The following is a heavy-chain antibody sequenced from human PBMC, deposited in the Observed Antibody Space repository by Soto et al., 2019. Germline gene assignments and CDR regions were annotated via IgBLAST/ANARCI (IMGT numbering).Heavy chain of an antibody. CDR2: INAGNGNT. D-gene: IGHD3-3*01. V-gene: IGHV1-3*01. CDR1: GYTFTSYA. J-gene: IGHJ4*02. Sequence: QVQLVQSGAEVKKPGASVKVSCKASGYTFTSYAMHWVRQAPGQRREWMGWINAGNGNTKYSQKFQGRVTITRDTSASTAYMELSSLRSEDTAVYYCAREVTIFNRALDYWGQGTLVTVSS. CDR3: AREVTIFNRALDY.